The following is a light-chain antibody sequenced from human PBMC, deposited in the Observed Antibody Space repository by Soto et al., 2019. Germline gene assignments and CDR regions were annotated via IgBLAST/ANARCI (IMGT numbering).Light chain of an antibody. J-gene: IGKJ3*01. Sequence: AIQMTQSPSSLSASVGDRVTITCRASQAIKNDLAWYQQKPGKAPELLIYGASTLHSGVPSRFSGSGSGTDFTFTISSLQPEDFATYYCLQDYDSPFTFGPGTKV. CDR3: LQDYDSPFT. CDR1: QAIKND. V-gene: IGKV1-6*01. CDR2: GAS.